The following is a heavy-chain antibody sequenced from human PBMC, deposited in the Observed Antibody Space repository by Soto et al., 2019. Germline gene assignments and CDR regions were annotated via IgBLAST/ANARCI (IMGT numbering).Heavy chain of an antibody. D-gene: IGHD6-19*01. CDR1: GVSFSDST. J-gene: IGHJ4*02. V-gene: IGHV1-69*02. CDR3: GPASVSDWRPGVGY. Sequence: QVLLVQSGAEVKKPGSSVKVSCKASGVSFSDSTISWVRQAPGQGLEWMGKIIPILGIPNFAQKFQGRVTITADKSTSTAYMELSILTSEDTAVYYCGPASVSDWRPGVGYWGQGSLVTVSS. CDR2: IIPILGIP.